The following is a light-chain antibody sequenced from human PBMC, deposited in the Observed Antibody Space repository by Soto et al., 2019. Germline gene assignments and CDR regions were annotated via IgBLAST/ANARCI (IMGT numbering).Light chain of an antibody. CDR3: QQYNNWPPFT. CDR2: GAS. CDR1: QSVSSN. Sequence: EIVMTQSPATLSMSPGERATLSCRASQSVSSNLAWYQQKPGQAPRLLIYGASTRATDIPARFSGSGSGTEFTLTICSLQSEDFAVYYCQQYNNWPPFTFGPGTKVDIK. J-gene: IGKJ3*01. V-gene: IGKV3-15*01.